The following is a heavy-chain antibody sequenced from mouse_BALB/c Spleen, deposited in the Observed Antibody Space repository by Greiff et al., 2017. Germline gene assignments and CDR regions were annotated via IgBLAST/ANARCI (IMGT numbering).Heavy chain of an antibody. D-gene: IGHD2-1*01. CDR1: GFTFSGYT. CDR3: TRDGNLFAY. Sequence: EVMLVESGGGLVKPGGSLKLSCAASGFTFSGYTMSWVRQTPEKRLEWVATISSGGSYTYYPDSVRGRFTISRDNAKNTLYLQMSSLKSEDTAMYYCTRDGNLFAYWGQGTLVTVSA. CDR2: ISSGGSYT. J-gene: IGHJ3*01. V-gene: IGHV5-6-4*01.